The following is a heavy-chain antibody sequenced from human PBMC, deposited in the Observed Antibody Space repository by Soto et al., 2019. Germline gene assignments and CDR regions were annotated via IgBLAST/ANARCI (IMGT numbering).Heavy chain of an antibody. J-gene: IGHJ4*02. D-gene: IGHD6-19*01. CDR1: EFTFSSYT. V-gene: IGHV3-30-3*01. CDR2: ISNDRGNT. Sequence: QVQLVESGGGVVQPGRSLKLSCAASEFTFSSYTMYWVRQAPGKGLEWVAGISNDRGNTYYPDSVKGRFTISRDNSKNTLYLEMNSLRAEDTALYYCAREWSISVAALGYWGQGTLVTVSS. CDR3: AREWSISVAALGY.